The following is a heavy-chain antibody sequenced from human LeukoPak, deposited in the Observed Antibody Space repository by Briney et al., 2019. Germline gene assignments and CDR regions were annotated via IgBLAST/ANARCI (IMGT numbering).Heavy chain of an antibody. V-gene: IGHV3-21*01. CDR1: GFTFSSYS. D-gene: IGHD3-9*01. Sequence: PGRSLRLSCAASGFTFSSYSMNWVRQAPGKGLEWVSSISSSSSYIYYADSVKGRLTISRDNAKNSLYLQMNSLRAEDTAVYYCARGDILTGLGDWGQGTLVTVSS. CDR3: ARGDILTGLGD. CDR2: ISSSSSYI. J-gene: IGHJ4*02.